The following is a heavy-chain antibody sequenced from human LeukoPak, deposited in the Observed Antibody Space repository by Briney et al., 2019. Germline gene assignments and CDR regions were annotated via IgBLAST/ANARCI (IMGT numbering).Heavy chain of an antibody. Sequence: SETLSLTCTIFGDSVSRSDSYWDWIRQPPGKGLEWIGTIYYSGRTYYSPSLKSRVTLSVDMSNNQFSLTLSSVTAADAALYFCARRRYYDSSGYLEWGQGTLVTVSS. D-gene: IGHD3-22*01. V-gene: IGHV4-39*01. CDR2: IYYSGRT. J-gene: IGHJ1*01. CDR1: GDSVSRSDSY. CDR3: ARRRYYDSSGYLE.